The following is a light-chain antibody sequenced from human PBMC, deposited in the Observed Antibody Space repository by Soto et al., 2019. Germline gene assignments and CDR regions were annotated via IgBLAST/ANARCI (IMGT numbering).Light chain of an antibody. CDR1: QSVGSSY. Sequence: EIVLTQSPGTLSLSPGERAALSCGASQSVGSSYLAWYQQKPGQAPRLLIYGASSRATGIPDRFSGSGSGTDFTLTISRLEPEDFAVYYCQQYVSSQITFGQGTRLRL. CDR2: GAS. J-gene: IGKJ5*01. V-gene: IGKV3-20*01. CDR3: QQYVSSQIT.